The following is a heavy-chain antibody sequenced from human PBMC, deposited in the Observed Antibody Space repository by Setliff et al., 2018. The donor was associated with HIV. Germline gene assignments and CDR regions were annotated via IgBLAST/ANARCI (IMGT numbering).Heavy chain of an antibody. V-gene: IGHV4-39*07. CDR1: GGSVRSSRDY. CDR2: MYNGGST. Sequence: SETLSLTCSVSGGSVRSSRDYWGWIRQAPGKGLEWIGSMYNGGSTYYNPSLNSRASISVDTSNSQVSLRLTSVTAADTAVYYCAREIPFRGNANMWDYYAMDVWGQGITVTVSS. D-gene: IGHD3-16*01. CDR3: AREIPFRGNANMWDYYAMDV. J-gene: IGHJ6*02.